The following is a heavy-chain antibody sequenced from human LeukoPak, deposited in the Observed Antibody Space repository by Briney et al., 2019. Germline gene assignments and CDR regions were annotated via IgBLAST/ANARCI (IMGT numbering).Heavy chain of an antibody. CDR3: AKDPPRYCRGGYCYPDY. D-gene: IGHD2-15*01. V-gene: IGHV3-30*18. Sequence: GGSLRLSCAASGFTFSSYGMHWVRQAPGKGLEWVAVISNDGSSKYYADSVKGRFTISRDISKNTLYLQMNSLRAEDTAVYYCAKDPPRYCRGGYCYPDYWGQGTLVTVSS. CDR1: GFTFSSYG. J-gene: IGHJ4*02. CDR2: ISNDGSSK.